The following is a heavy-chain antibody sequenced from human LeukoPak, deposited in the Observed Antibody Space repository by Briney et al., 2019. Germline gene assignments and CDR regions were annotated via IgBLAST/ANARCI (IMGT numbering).Heavy chain of an antibody. CDR2: IDYSWKT. CDR3: ATGYGSGWFDA. CDR1: GVSISGRGY. J-gene: IGHJ5*02. D-gene: IGHD3-9*01. Sequence: SETLSLPCSVSGVSISGRGYWGWIRSHPGKGLEWIGYIDYSWKTYYKPPLQSREILSAHSSQNQFTPKVRSVTAADSAVFYCATGYGSGWFDAWGQGAVVTVSS. V-gene: IGHV4-31*03.